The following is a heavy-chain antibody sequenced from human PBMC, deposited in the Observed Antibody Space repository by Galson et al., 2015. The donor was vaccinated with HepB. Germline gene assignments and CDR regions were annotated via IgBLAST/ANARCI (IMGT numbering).Heavy chain of an antibody. Sequence: LRLSCAASGFTFSSYAMHWVRQAPGKGLEWVAVISYDGSNKYYADSVKGRFTISRDNSKNTLYLQMNSLRAEDTAVYYCARGGGDSYGLYYYYYGMDVWGQGTTVTVSS. CDR3: ARGGGDSYGLYYYYYGMDV. D-gene: IGHD5-18*01. J-gene: IGHJ6*02. CDR2: ISYDGSNK. V-gene: IGHV3-30*04. CDR1: GFTFSSYA.